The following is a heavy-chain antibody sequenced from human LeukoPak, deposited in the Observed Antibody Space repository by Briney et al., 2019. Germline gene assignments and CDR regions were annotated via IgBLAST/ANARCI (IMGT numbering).Heavy chain of an antibody. CDR2: IYYNGST. D-gene: IGHD2-15*01. CDR3: ARGFCRGGSCYSAIFHH. CDR1: GSSISGYY. V-gene: IGHV4-59*01. Sequence: SETLAITCTIPGSSISGYYRSWIRQPPGKGLEWIGYIYYNGSTKYNTSLKSRVSISVDTSKNQFSLKLSSVTAADTAVYYCARGFCRGGSCYSAIFHHWGQGTLVTVSS. J-gene: IGHJ4*02.